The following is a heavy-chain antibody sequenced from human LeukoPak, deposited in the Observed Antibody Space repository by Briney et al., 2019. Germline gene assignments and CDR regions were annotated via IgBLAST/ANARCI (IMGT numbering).Heavy chain of an antibody. J-gene: IGHJ6*02. D-gene: IGHD2-15*01. CDR2: IIPIFGTA. CDR1: GGTFSSYA. Sequence: SVKVSCKASGGTFSSYAISWVRQAPGQGLEWMGGIIPIFGTANYAQKFQGRVTITADESTSTAYMELSSLRSEDTAVYYCAADSVVAASYYYYGMDVWGQGTTVTVSS. V-gene: IGHV1-69*01. CDR3: AADSVVAASYYYYGMDV.